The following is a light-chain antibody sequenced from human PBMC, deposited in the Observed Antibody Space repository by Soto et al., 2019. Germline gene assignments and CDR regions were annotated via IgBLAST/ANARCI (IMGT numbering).Light chain of an antibody. CDR2: AAS. Sequence: EIVLTQSPGTLSLSPGERATLSCRASQSVSSYYLAWYQQKPGQAPRLLIYAASSRATGIPDRFSGGGSGTDFTLTISRLEPEDFAVYYCQQCGSSPPITFGQGTRLEIK. CDR3: QQCGSSPPIT. CDR1: QSVSSYY. V-gene: IGKV3-20*01. J-gene: IGKJ5*01.